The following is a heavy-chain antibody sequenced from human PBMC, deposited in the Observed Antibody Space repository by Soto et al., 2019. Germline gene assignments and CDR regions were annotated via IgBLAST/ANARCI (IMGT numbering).Heavy chain of an antibody. D-gene: IGHD1-26*01. CDR1: GYNLKSFD. J-gene: IGHJ6*02. CDR3: VSDNWSSNFDYFGMDV. V-gene: IGHV1-8*02. Sequence: QVQLVQSGAEVKKPGASVKVSCKASGYNLKSFDINWVRQASGQGLEWMGWLKPSSVEAGYAEKFQGRLNMTRDTSPNAVSMELRSLTSEDTAVYYCVSDNWSSNFDYFGMDVWGHGTKVIVSS. CDR2: LKPSSVEA.